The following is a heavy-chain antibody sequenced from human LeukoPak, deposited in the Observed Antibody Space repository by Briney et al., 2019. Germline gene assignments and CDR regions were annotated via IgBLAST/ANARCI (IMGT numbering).Heavy chain of an antibody. V-gene: IGHV3-20*04. Sequence: GGSLRLSCAASGFTFDDSVMSWVRQAPGKGLEWVSGINWNGGSTGYADSVKGRFTISRDNAKNSLYLQMSSLRAEDTALYYCARDWFTRLGELSPDRAFDYWGQGTLVTVSS. D-gene: IGHD3-16*02. CDR1: GFTFDDSV. CDR2: INWNGGST. CDR3: ARDWFTRLGELSPDRAFDY. J-gene: IGHJ4*02.